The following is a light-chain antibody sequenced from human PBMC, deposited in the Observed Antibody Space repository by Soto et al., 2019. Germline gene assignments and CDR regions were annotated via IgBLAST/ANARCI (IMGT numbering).Light chain of an antibody. V-gene: IGLV2-23*01. J-gene: IGLJ2*01. Sequence: QSALTQPASVSGFPGQSITISCTGTSSDFGNYNLVSWYQQHPGKAPKLIIFEGSKRPSGVSNRFSGSKSGNTASLTISGLQAEDEADYYCCSYENSVIFGGGTKLTVL. CDR2: EGS. CDR1: SSDFGNYNL. CDR3: CSYENSVI.